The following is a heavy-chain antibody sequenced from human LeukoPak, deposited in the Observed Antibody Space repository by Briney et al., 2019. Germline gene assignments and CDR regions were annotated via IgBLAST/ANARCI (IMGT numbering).Heavy chain of an antibody. CDR3: ARHYGSRGGCDY. Sequence: SETLSLTCTVSGGSISSYYWSWIRQPPGKGLEWIGYIYYSGSTNYNPSPKSRVTISVDTSKNQFSLKLSSVTAADTAVYYCARHYGSRGGCDYWGQGTLVTVSS. CDR2: IYYSGST. CDR1: GGSISSYY. V-gene: IGHV4-59*08. D-gene: IGHD6-13*01. J-gene: IGHJ4*02.